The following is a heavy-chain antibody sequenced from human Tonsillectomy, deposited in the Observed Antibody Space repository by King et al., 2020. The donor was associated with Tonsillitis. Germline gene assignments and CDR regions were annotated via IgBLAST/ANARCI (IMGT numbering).Heavy chain of an antibody. CDR1: GGSISSSY. D-gene: IGHD4-11*01. V-gene: IGHV4-59*08. CDR3: ARHGDYSSDFYYYMDV. Sequence: VQLQESGPGLVKPSETLSLTCTVSGGSISSSYWSWMRQPPGKGLEWIGYIHYSGSSNCNPSLKSRVTMSVDTSKNQLSLRLSSVTAADTAVYYCARHGDYSSDFYYYMDVWGKGTTVTVSS. J-gene: IGHJ6*03. CDR2: IHYSGSS.